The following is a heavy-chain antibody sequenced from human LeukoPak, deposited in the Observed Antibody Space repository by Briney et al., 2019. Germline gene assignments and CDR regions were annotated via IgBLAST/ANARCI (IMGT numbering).Heavy chain of an antibody. D-gene: IGHD2-2*01. V-gene: IGHV1-69*13. CDR1: GGTFSSYA. CDR2: IIPIFGTA. CDR3: ARESPQSLRYCSSTSCLYYFDY. J-gene: IGHJ4*02. Sequence: SVKVSCKASGGTFSSYAISWVRQAPGQGLEWMGGIIPIFGTANYAQKFQGRVKITADESTSTAYMGLSSLRSEDTAVYYCARESPQSLRYCSSTSCLYYFDYWGQGTLVTVSS.